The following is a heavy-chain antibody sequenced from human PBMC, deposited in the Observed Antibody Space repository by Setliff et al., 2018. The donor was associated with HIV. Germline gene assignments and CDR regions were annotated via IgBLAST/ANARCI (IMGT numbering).Heavy chain of an antibody. D-gene: IGHD2-15*01. V-gene: IGHV1-46*01. CDR2: INPSVGST. Sequence: ASVKVSCKASGYTFTSYYMHWVRQAPGQGLEWMGIINPSVGSTSYAQKFQGRVTMTRDTSTSTGYMELSSLRSEDTAIYYCARQGGYASPLGYWCQGTLVTVSS. CDR1: GYTFTSYY. CDR3: ARQGGYASPLGY. J-gene: IGHJ4*02.